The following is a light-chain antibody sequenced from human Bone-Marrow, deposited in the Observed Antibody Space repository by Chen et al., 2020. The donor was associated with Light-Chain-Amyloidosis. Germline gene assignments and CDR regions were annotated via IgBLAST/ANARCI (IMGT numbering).Light chain of an antibody. CDR3: QQRSDWPRT. V-gene: IGKV3-11*01. J-gene: IGKJ1*01. CDR2: DAS. Sequence: EIVLTQSPATLSLSPGERATLPCRASQSVSSHLDWHQQKPGQAPRLLLYDASNRATGTPARFSGTRSGTDFTLTINSLEPEDFAVYYCQQRSDWPRTFGQGTKVEIK. CDR1: QSVSSH.